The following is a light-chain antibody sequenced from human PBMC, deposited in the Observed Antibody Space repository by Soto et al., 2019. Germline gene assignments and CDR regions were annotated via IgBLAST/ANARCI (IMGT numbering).Light chain of an antibody. CDR3: QTWGTGSWV. V-gene: IGLV4-69*01. J-gene: IGLJ3*02. CDR1: SGHSSYA. Sequence: QSVLTQSPSASASLGASVKLTGTLSSGHSSYAIAWHQQQPEKGPRYLMKLNSDGSHSKGDGIPDRFSGSSSGAERYLTISSLQSEDEADYYCQTWGTGSWVFGGGTKLTVL. CDR2: LNSDGSH.